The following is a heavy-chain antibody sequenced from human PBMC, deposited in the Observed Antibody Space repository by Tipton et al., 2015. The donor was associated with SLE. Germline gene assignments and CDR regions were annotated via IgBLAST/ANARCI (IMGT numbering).Heavy chain of an antibody. CDR3: ARSRLYPGPDAFDI. J-gene: IGHJ3*02. CDR2: INHSGST. D-gene: IGHD3-10*01. V-gene: IGHV4-34*01. Sequence: LRLSCAVYGGSFSGYYWSWIRQPPGKGLEWIGEINHSGSTNYNPSLKSRVTISVDTSKNQFSLKLSSVTAADTAVHYCARSRLYPGPDAFDILGQGTLVTVSS. CDR1: GGSFSGYY.